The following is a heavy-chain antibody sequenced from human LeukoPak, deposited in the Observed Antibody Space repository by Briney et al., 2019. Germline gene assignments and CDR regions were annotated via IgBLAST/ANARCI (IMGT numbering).Heavy chain of an antibody. CDR1: GFTVSGNY. Sequence: AGGSLRLSCAVSGFTVSGNYMSWVRQAPGKGLEWVSAISGSGGSTYYADSVKGRFTISRDNSKNTLYLQMNSLRAEDTAVYYCAKDEERPYYDFWSGYYRHNWFDPWGQGTLVTVSS. J-gene: IGHJ5*02. CDR2: ISGSGGST. V-gene: IGHV3-23*01. CDR3: AKDEERPYYDFWSGYYRHNWFDP. D-gene: IGHD3-3*01.